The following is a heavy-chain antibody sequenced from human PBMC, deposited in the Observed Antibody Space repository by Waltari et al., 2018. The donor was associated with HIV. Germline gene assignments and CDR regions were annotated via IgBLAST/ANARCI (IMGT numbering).Heavy chain of an antibody. Sequence: QVQLQQWGAGLLKPSETLSLTCAVYGGSFSGYYWSWSRKPPGKGLEWIGEINHSGSTNYKPSLKSRVTISVDTSKNQFSLKLSSVTAADTAVYYCARGRSPYSSGWYASEYWGQGTLVTVSS. J-gene: IGHJ4*02. D-gene: IGHD6-19*01. V-gene: IGHV4-34*01. CDR2: INHSGST. CDR3: ARGRSPYSSGWYASEY. CDR1: GGSFSGYY.